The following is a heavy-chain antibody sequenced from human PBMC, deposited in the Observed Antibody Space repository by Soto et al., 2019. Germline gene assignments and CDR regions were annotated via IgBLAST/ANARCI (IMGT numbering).Heavy chain of an antibody. J-gene: IGHJ3*02. CDR2: ISGSGGST. CDR1: GFTFSSYA. CDR3: AKGQQLVQDAFDI. V-gene: IGHV3-23*01. D-gene: IGHD6-6*01. Sequence: VGSLRLSCAASGFTFSSYAMSWVRQAPGKGLEWVSAISGSGGSTYYADSVKGRFTISRDNSKNTLYLQMNSLRAEDTAVYYCAKGQQLVQDAFDIWGQGTMVTVSS.